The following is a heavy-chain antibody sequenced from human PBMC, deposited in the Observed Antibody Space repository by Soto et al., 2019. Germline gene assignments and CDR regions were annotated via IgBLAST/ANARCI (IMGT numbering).Heavy chain of an antibody. CDR3: ASTYGSGYRAFDY. CDR1: GDTFTFYS. V-gene: IGHV1-69*02. Sequence: QVQLVQSGAEVKRPGSSVKVSCKASGDTFTFYSINWVRQAPGLGLEWMGRINPILSMSNYAQRFQGRATXTXDXSTSTASMERSSLRSEETAIYYCASTYGSGYRAFDYWGQGALVTVSS. J-gene: IGHJ4*02. D-gene: IGHD3-10*01. CDR2: INPILSMS.